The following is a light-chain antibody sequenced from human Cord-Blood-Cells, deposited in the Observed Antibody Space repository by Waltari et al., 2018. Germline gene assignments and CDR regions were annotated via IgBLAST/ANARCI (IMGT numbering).Light chain of an antibody. CDR3: CSYAGRYTYV. CDR2: DVS. CDR1: SSNVIGYNS. J-gene: IGLJ1*01. Sequence: QSALTQPRPVSGSPGPYSTISCTVTSSNVIGYNSFSWYQQHPGKAPKLMIYDVSKRPSGVPDRFSGSKSGNTASLTISGLQAEDEADYYCCSYAGRYTYVFGTGTKVTVL. V-gene: IGLV2-11*01.